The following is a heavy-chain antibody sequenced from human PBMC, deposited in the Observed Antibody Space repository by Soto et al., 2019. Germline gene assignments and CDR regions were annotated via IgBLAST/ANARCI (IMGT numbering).Heavy chain of an antibody. CDR2: IYYSGST. CDR1: GCSISSGDYY. D-gene: IGHD4-4*01. V-gene: IGHV4-30-4*01. J-gene: IGHJ6*02. CDR3: ARALYSSFPRYYYYGMDV. Sequence: SETLSLTCPVSGCSISSGDYYWSWIRQPPGKGLEWIGYIYYSGSTYYNPSLKSRVTISVDTSKNQFSLKLSSVTAADTAVYYCARALYSSFPRYYYYGMDVWGQGTTVTVSS.